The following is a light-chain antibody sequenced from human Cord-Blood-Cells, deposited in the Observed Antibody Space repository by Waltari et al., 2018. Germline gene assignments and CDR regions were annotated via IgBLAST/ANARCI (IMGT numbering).Light chain of an antibody. CDR2: EGS. V-gene: IGLV2-23*03. CDR3: CTYAGSSTFRV. Sequence: QSALTQPAPVSGSPGQSITISCTGTSSDVGSYNLVSWYQQHPGKAPKLMIYEGSKRRSGVSNRFSGSKSGNTASLTISGRQAEDEADYYCCTYAGSSTFRVFGGGTKLTVL. CDR1: SSDVGSYNL. J-gene: IGLJ3*02.